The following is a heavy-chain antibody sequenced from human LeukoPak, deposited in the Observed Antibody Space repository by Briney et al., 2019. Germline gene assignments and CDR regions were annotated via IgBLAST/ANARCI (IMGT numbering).Heavy chain of an antibody. J-gene: IGHJ4*02. V-gene: IGHV4-4*07. CDR2: IHPSGST. Sequence: SETLSLTCTVSGDSISSYYWSWIRQPAGKGLEWIGRIHPSGSTNYNPSLTSRVTLSVDTSKNEFSLKLSSVTAADTAVYYCARGPPPDLDYWGRGTLVTVSS. CDR3: ARGPPPDLDY. CDR1: GDSISSYY.